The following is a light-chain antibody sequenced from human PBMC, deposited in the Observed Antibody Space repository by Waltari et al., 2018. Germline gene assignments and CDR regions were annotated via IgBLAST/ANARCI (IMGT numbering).Light chain of an antibody. J-gene: IGLJ3*02. CDR2: GST. Sequence: QSVLTQPPSVSGAPGQRVTISCTGSGSNIGAGYDVHWYQQLPRAAPKLLSYGSTSRPLGVPARFFGSTPGTSASLAITGLQAEDEADYYCQSYDTSLSVVFGGGTKLTVL. CDR3: QSYDTSLSVV. V-gene: IGLV1-40*01. CDR1: GSNIGAGYD.